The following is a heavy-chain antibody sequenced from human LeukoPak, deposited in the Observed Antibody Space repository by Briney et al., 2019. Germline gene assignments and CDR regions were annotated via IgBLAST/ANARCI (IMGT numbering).Heavy chain of an antibody. V-gene: IGHV4-34*01. CDR2: INHSGST. Sequence: SETLSLTCAVYGGSFSGYYWSWIRQPPGKGLEWIGEINHSGSTNYNPSLKSRVTISVDTSKNQFSLKLSSVTAADTAVYYCASSIAAAGKGYYYYMDVWGKGTTVTVSS. CDR1: GGSFSGYY. CDR3: ASSIAAAGKGYYYYMDV. D-gene: IGHD6-13*01. J-gene: IGHJ6*03.